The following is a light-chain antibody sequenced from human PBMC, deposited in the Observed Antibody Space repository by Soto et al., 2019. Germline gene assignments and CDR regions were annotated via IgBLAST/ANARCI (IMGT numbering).Light chain of an antibody. CDR3: QQYGSLSWT. Sequence: EIVLTQSPCTLSSSTGERATLSCRASHIFRINHLAWYQQKPGQAPRLLIYVASSRATGIPDRFSGSGSGTDFTLTISRLEPEDFAVYYCQQYGSLSWTFGQGTKVDIK. J-gene: IGKJ1*01. CDR2: VAS. CDR1: HIFRINH. V-gene: IGKV3-20*01.